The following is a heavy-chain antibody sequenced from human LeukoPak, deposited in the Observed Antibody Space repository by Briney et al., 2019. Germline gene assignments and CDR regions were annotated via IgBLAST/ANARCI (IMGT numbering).Heavy chain of an antibody. J-gene: IGHJ4*02. Sequence: VGSLRLSCAASGFTFSVYGMHWVRQAPGKGLEWVAVIWYDGSNKYYADSVKGRFTISRDNSKNTLYLQMNSLRAEDTALYYCAKDLDVYGSGSYYKGFDYWGQGTLVTVSS. V-gene: IGHV3-33*06. CDR1: GFTFSVYG. CDR3: AKDLDVYGSGSYYKGFDY. CDR2: IWYDGSNK. D-gene: IGHD3-10*01.